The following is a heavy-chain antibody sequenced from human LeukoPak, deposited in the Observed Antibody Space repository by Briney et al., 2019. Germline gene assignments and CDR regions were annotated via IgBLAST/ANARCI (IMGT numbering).Heavy chain of an antibody. CDR2: IYYSGST. CDR1: GGSISSGGYY. J-gene: IGHJ4*02. D-gene: IGHD3-3*01. CDR3: ARAGGFFSPFGY. V-gene: IGHV4-31*03. Sequence: SQTLSLTCTVSGGSISSGGYYWSWIRQHPGKGLEWIGYIYYSGSTYYNPSLKSRVTIPVDTSKNQFSLKLTSVTAADTAVYFCARAGGFFSPFGYWGQETLVTVSS.